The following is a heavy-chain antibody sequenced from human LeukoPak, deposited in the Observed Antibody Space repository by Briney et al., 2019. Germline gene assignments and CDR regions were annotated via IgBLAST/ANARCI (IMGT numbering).Heavy chain of an antibody. Sequence: SETLSLTCAVYGVSFSGYYWSWIRQPPGKGLEWIGEINHSGSTNYNPSLKSRVTISVDTSKNQFSLKLSSVTAADTAVYYCARAVPGYFDYWGQGTLVTVSS. V-gene: IGHV4-34*01. CDR1: GVSFSGYY. CDR3: ARAVPGYFDY. J-gene: IGHJ4*02. CDR2: INHSGST.